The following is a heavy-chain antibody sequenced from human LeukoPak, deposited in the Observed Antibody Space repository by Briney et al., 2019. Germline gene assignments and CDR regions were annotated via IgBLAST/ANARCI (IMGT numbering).Heavy chain of an antibody. J-gene: IGHJ5*02. Sequence: ASVKVSCKTSGYTFTHYYIHWVRQAPGQGLEWMGWINTKTGRTSFARTFQGRVILTRDPSITTVYMDMAWLTSDDTAIYFCARADFIDAGPYVIAPWGQGTLVTVSS. CDR3: ARADFIDAGPYVIAP. D-gene: IGHD3-3*01. V-gene: IGHV1-2*02. CDR1: GYTFTHYY. CDR2: INTKTGRT.